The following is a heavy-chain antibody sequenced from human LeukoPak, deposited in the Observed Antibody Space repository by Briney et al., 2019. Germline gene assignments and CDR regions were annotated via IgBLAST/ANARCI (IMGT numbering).Heavy chain of an antibody. CDR1: GFTFSSYS. CDR3: ASNLVDSSGYYGETDAFDI. J-gene: IGHJ3*02. V-gene: IGHV3-21*04. Sequence: GGSLRLSCAASGFTFSSYSMNWVRQAPGKGLEWVSSISSSSSYIYYADSVKGRFTISRDNAKNSLYLQMNSLRAEDTAVYYCASNLVDSSGYYGETDAFDIWGQGTMVTVSS. CDR2: ISSSSSYI. D-gene: IGHD3-22*01.